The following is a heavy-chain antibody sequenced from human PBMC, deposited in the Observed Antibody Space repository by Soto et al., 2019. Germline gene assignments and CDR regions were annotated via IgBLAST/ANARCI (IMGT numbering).Heavy chain of an antibody. CDR2: IYYSGST. Sequence: PSETLSLTCTVSGGSISSYYWSWIRQPPGKGLEWIGYIYYSGSTNYNPSLKSRVTISVDTSKNQFSLKLSSVTAADTAVYYCARVSSDSSSSATRNYYYYGMDVWGQRTTVTVSS. D-gene: IGHD6-6*01. V-gene: IGHV4-59*01. CDR3: ARVSSDSSSSATRNYYYYGMDV. CDR1: GGSISSYY. J-gene: IGHJ6*02.